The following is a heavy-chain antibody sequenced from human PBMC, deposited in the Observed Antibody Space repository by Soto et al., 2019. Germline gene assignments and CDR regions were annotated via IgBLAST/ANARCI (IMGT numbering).Heavy chain of an antibody. Sequence: GGSLRLSCAASGFTFSSYGMHWVRQAPGKGLEWVAVIWYDGSNKYYADSVKGRFTISRDNSKNTLYLQMNSLRAEDTAVYYCARANIVLVPAAMRYYYYGMDVWGQGTTVTVSS. CDR2: IWYDGSNK. J-gene: IGHJ6*02. D-gene: IGHD2-2*01. V-gene: IGHV3-33*01. CDR3: ARANIVLVPAAMRYYYYGMDV. CDR1: GFTFSSYG.